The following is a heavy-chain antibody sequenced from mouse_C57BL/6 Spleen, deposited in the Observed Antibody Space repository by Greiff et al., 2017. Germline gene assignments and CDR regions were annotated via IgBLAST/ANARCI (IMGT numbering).Heavy chain of an antibody. V-gene: IGHV5-12*01. CDR3: ARREGTGGWFAY. CDR1: GFTFSDYY. J-gene: IGHJ3*01. Sequence: EVQLVESGGGLVQPGGSLKLSCAASGFTFSDYYMYWVRQTPVQRLEWVASISNGGGSTSYPDTVKGRFTISRDNAKNTLYLQMRRLKSEDAALXYCARREGTGGWFAYWGQGTLVTVSA. CDR2: ISNGGGST. D-gene: IGHD1-1*02.